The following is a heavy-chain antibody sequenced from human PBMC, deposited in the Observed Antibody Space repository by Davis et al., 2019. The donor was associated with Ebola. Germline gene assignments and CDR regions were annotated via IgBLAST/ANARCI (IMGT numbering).Heavy chain of an antibody. CDR3: ARVTGITMVRGVRLNLYFDY. CDR2: ISGSGGST. Sequence: GGSLRLSCADSVITFSSYAMSWVRQAPGKGLEWVSAISGSGGSTYYADSVKGRFTISRDNSKNTLYLQMNSLRAEDTAVYYCARVTGITMVRGVRLNLYFDYWGQGTLVTVSS. CDR1: VITFSSYA. J-gene: IGHJ4*02. D-gene: IGHD3-10*01. V-gene: IGHV3-23*01.